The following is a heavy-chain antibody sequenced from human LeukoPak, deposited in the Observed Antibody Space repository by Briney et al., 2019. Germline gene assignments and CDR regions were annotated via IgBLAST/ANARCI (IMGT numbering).Heavy chain of an antibody. J-gene: IGHJ4*02. CDR2: IYYSGST. V-gene: IGHV4-61*01. Sequence: SETLSLTCTVSGFSISSGYYWVWIRQPPGKGLEWIGYIYYSGSTYYNPSLKSRVTISVDTSKNQFSLKLSSVTAADTAVYYCAGSMAVAGLSFDYWGQGTLVTVSS. D-gene: IGHD6-19*01. CDR3: AGSMAVAGLSFDY. CDR1: GFSISSGYY.